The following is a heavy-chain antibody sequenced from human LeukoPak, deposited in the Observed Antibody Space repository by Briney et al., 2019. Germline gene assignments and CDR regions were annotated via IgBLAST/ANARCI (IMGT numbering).Heavy chain of an antibody. Sequence: SETLSLTCTVSGGSISSYYWSWIRQPPGKGLEWIGYIYYSGSTNYNPSLKSRVIISVDTSKNQFSLKLGPVIAADTAVYYCARVGVDYSGNIIKYYFDSWGQGTLVTVSS. J-gene: IGHJ4*02. CDR2: IYYSGST. CDR1: GGSISSYY. V-gene: IGHV4-59*01. D-gene: IGHD4-23*01. CDR3: ARVGVDYSGNIIKYYFDS.